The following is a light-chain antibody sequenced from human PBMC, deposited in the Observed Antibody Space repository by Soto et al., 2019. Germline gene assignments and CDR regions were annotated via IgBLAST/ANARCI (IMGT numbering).Light chain of an antibody. CDR1: QSVSSN. CDR2: GAS. J-gene: IGKJ4*01. CDR3: QQYNIWPLT. V-gene: IGKV3-15*01. Sequence: EIVMTQSPATLSVSPGERATLSCRASQSVSSNLAWYQQKPGQVPRLLIYGASTRATGIPARFSGSGSGTEFTLTISSLQSEDFAVYSCQQYNIWPLTFGGGAKVEIK.